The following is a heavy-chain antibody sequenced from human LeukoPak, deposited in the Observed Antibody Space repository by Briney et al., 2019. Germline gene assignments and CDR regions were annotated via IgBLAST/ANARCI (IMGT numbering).Heavy chain of an antibody. D-gene: IGHD2-8*01. CDR1: GFTFNSYW. Sequence: GGSLRLSCAASGFTFNSYWMHWVRQAPGKGLVGVSRINSDGSGTSDADFVKGRFTISRDNSKNTLYLQMNSPRAEDTAMYYCARDRLTNDAFDIWGQGTMVTVSS. CDR2: INSDGSGT. V-gene: IGHV3-74*01. J-gene: IGHJ3*02. CDR3: ARDRLTNDAFDI.